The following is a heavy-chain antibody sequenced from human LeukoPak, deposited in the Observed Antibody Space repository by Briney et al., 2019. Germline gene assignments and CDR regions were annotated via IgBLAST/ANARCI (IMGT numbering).Heavy chain of an antibody. CDR2: IIPIFGTA. CDR3: ARGWMDYGSGSYSGDY. CDR1: GGTFSSYA. J-gene: IGHJ4*02. V-gene: IGHV1-69*01. D-gene: IGHD3-10*01. Sequence: GSSVKVSCKASGGTFSSYAISWVRQAPGQGLEWMGGIIPIFGTANYAQKFQGRVTITADESTSTAYMELSSLRSEDTAVYYCARGWMDYGSGSYSGDYWGQGTLVTVSP.